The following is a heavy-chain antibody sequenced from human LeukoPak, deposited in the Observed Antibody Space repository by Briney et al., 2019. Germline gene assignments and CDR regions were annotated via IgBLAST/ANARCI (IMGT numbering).Heavy chain of an antibody. CDR1: GYTFTGYY. D-gene: IGHD1-26*01. V-gene: IGHV1-2*02. Sequence: GASVKVSCKASGYTFTGYYMHWVRQAPGQGLEWMGWINPNSGGTNYAQKFQGRVTMTRDTSISTAYMELSRLRSDDTAVYYCARVSSRDKGGVDYWGQGTLVTVSS. J-gene: IGHJ4*02. CDR3: ARVSSRDKGGVDY. CDR2: INPNSGGT.